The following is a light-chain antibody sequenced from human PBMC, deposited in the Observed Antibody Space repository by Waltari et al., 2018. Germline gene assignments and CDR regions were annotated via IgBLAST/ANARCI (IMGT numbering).Light chain of an antibody. Sequence: EIILTQSPGTLSLSPGERATLSCRASPSISRPLAWYQQKPGQAPRLLIYDASTRATGIPDRFSGNGSVTDFSLTISRLEPEDSAVYYCQHYVRLPATFGQGTKVEIK. V-gene: IGKV3-20*01. CDR1: PSISRP. CDR2: DAS. J-gene: IGKJ1*01. CDR3: QHYVRLPAT.